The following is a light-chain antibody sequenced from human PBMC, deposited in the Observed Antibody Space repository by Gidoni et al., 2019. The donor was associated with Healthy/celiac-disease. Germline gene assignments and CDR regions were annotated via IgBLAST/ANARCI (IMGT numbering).Light chain of an antibody. CDR2: DAS. J-gene: IGKJ1*01. CDR3: QQRSNWPPWT. Sequence: EIVFTQSPATLSLSPGERATLSCRASQSVSSYLAWDQQKPGQAPRLLIYDASNRATGIPARFSGSGFGTDFTFTISSLEPEDFAVYYCQQRSNWPPWTFGQXTKVEIK. CDR1: QSVSSY. V-gene: IGKV3-11*01.